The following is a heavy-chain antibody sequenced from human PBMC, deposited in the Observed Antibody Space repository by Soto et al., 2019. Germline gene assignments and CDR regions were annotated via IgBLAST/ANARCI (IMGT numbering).Heavy chain of an antibody. D-gene: IGHD6-6*01. V-gene: IGHV5-51*01. CDR2: TYPGDSDT. CDR1: GYSFTSYW. J-gene: IGHJ6*03. CDR3: ARGSSSSVYYMDV. Sequence: GESLKISCKGSGYSFTSYWIGWVRQMPGKGLEWMGITYPGDSDTRYSPSFQGQVTISADKSISTAYLQWSSLKASDTAMYYCARGSSSSVYYMDVWGKGTTVTVSS.